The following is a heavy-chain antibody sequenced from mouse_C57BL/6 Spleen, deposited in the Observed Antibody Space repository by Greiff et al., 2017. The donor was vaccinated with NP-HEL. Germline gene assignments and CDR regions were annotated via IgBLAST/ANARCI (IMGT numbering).Heavy chain of an antibody. J-gene: IGHJ4*01. CDR3: ARREVATDYAMDY. Sequence: QVRLQQPGAELVKPGASVKMSCKASGYTFTSYWITWVKQRPGQGLEWIGDIYPGSGSTNYNEKFKSKATLTVDTSSSTAYMQLSSLTSEDSAVYYCARREVATDYAMDYWGQGTSVTVSS. V-gene: IGHV1-55*01. CDR1: GYTFTSYW. D-gene: IGHD1-1*01. CDR2: IYPGSGST.